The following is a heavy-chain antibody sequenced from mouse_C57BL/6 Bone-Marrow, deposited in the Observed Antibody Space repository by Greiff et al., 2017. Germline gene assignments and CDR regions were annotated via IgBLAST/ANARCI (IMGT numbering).Heavy chain of an antibody. CDR1: GYTFPDYE. CDR2: IDPETGGT. J-gene: IGHJ2*01. Sequence: QVQLKESGAELVRPGASVTLSCKASGYTFPDYEMHWVKQTPVHGLEWIGAIDPETGGTAYNQKFKGKAILTADKSSSTAYMELRSLTSEDSAVYYCTGYFDYWGQGTTLTVSS. CDR3: TGYFDY. V-gene: IGHV1-15*01.